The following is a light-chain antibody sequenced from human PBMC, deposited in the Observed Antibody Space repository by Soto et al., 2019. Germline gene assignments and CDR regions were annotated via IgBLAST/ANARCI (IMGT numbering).Light chain of an antibody. CDR2: DAS. Sequence: DIQMTQSPSSLSASVGDRVTITCQASQDISNYLNWYQQKPGKAPKLLIYDASNLETGVPSRFSGSGSGTDFTFTINSLQPEDIATYYCQQYDNLRVTFGPGTKVDIK. V-gene: IGKV1-33*01. CDR1: QDISNY. CDR3: QQYDNLRVT. J-gene: IGKJ3*01.